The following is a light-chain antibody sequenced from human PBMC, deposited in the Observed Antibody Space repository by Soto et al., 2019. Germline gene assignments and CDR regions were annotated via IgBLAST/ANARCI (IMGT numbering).Light chain of an antibody. CDR2: GAS. J-gene: IGKJ1*01. V-gene: IGKV3-15*01. CDR1: QSVSSY. Sequence: EIVMTQSPATLSVSPGERATLSCRASQSVSSYLAWYQQKPGQAPRLLIYGASTRATGIPARFSGSGSETEFTLTISSLQSEDFAVYYCQQYHNWPPYTFGQGTKVDIK. CDR3: QQYHNWPPYT.